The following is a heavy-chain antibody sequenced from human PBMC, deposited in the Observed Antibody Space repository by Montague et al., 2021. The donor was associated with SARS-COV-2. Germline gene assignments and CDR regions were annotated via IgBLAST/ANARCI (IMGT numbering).Heavy chain of an antibody. CDR1: GITFSSYS. CDR3: ASDITMVRGVIYFDY. D-gene: IGHD3-10*01. J-gene: IGHJ4*02. CDR2: ISSSSSYI. V-gene: IGHV3-21*01. Sequence: SLRLSCAASGITFSSYSMNWVRQAPGKGLEWVSSISSSSSYIYYADSVKGRFTISRDNAKNSLYLQMNSLRAEDTAVYYCASDITMVRGVIYFDYWGQGTLVTVSS.